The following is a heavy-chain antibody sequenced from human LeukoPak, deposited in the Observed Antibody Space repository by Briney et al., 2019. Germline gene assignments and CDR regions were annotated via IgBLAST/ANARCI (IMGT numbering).Heavy chain of an antibody. CDR2: IKSDGKT. V-gene: IGHV3-74*01. CDR3: ARAPSEIGGYYPEYFRH. CDR1: GFTFSSYW. Sequence: GGSLRLSCATSGFTFSSYWMHWVRRAPGKGLVWVSRIKSDGKTKYADSVKGRFTISRDNAKKTVSLQMNSLRAEDTGVYYCARAPSEIGGYYPEYFRHWGQGTLVTVSS. D-gene: IGHD3-22*01. J-gene: IGHJ1*01.